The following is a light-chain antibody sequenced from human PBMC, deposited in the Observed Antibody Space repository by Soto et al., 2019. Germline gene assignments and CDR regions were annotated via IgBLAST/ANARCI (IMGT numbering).Light chain of an antibody. Sequence: QSALTQPRSVSGSPGQSVTISCTGTSSDVGSYNYVSWYQQHPGKAPKLMIYDVSKRPSGVPDRFSGSKSGNTASLTISGLQAEDEDDYYCCSYAGSYTHYVFGTGTKVTVL. CDR1: SSDVGSYNY. V-gene: IGLV2-11*01. CDR3: CSYAGSYTHYV. J-gene: IGLJ1*01. CDR2: DVS.